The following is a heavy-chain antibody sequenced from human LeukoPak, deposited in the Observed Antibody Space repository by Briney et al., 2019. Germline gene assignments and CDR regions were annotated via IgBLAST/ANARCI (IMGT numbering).Heavy chain of an antibody. CDR2: IYWDDDK. J-gene: IGHJ5*02. CDR1: GFSLSTSGVA. D-gene: IGHD3-10*01. Sequence: SGPMLVKPTQTLTLTCTVSGFSLSTSGVAVGWIRQPPGKALEWLALIYWDDDKYYRPSLKSRLTITKDTSKNQVVLTMTNMDPVDTATYYCAHRRANYGSGSPYWFDPWGQGTLVTVSS. V-gene: IGHV2-5*02. CDR3: AHRRANYGSGSPYWFDP.